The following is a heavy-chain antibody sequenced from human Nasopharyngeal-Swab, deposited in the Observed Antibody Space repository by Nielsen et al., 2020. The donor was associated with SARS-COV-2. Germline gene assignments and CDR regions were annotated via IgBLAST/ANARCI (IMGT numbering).Heavy chain of an antibody. D-gene: IGHD6-13*01. J-gene: IGHJ4*02. CDR2: MSPNSGNT. CDR1: GYTFINHD. V-gene: IGHV1-8*01. Sequence: ASVKVSCKASGYTFINHDINWVRQSTGQGLEWMGWMSPNSGNTGYAQKFQGRVTMTRNTSTSTAYLELSSLRSEDTAVYYCARGIAAAGTLDYWGQGTLVTVSS. CDR3: ARGIAAAGTLDY.